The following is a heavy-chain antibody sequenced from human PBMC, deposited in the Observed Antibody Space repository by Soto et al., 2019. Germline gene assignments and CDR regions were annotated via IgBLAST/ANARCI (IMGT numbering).Heavy chain of an antibody. CDR3: ARFYYDSSGYLPSPYYYYYGMDV. Sequence: GESLKISCAASGFTFSSYWMSWVHQAPGKGLEWVANIKQDGSEKYYVDSVKGRFTISRDNAKNSLYLQMNSLRAEDTAVYYCARFYYDSSGYLPSPYYYYYGMDVWGQGTTVTVSS. CDR1: GFTFSSYW. V-gene: IGHV3-7*04. D-gene: IGHD3-22*01. J-gene: IGHJ6*02. CDR2: IKQDGSEK.